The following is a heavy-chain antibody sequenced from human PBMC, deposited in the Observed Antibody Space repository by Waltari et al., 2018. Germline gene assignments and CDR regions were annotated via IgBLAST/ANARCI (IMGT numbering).Heavy chain of an antibody. CDR2: VKYDGTET. CDR1: GFPLSGYW. J-gene: IGHJ4*02. V-gene: IGHV3-74*01. CDR3: ARSDYTDF. D-gene: IGHD3-16*01. Sequence: EVQLVESGGGLVQPGGSLRLSCIASGFPLSGYWMHWVRQAPGKGLVWVSRVKYDGTETTYADSVKGRFTSSRDNARNTLNLQMNSLRAEDTAVYYCARSDYTDFWGLGTLVTVSS.